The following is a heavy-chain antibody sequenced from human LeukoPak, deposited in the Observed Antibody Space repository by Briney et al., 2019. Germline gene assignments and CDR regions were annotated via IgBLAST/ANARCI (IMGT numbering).Heavy chain of an antibody. V-gene: IGHV1-18*01. CDR1: GYTFTSYG. J-gene: IGHJ4*02. CDR3: ARDQLWFGELLLDY. Sequence: ASVKVSCKASGYTFTSYGISWVRQAPGQGLEWMGWISAYNGNTNYAQKLQGRVTMTTDTSTSTAYMELRSLRSDDTAVYYCARDQLWFGELLLDYWGQGTLVTVSS. CDR2: ISAYNGNT. D-gene: IGHD3-10*01.